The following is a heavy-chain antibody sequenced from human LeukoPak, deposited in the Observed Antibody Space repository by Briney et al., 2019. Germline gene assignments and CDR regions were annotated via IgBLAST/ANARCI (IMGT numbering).Heavy chain of an antibody. V-gene: IGHV3-33*01. J-gene: IGHJ4*02. Sequence: YPGRSLRLSCAASGFTFSSYGMHWVRQAPGKGLEWVAVIWYDGSNKYYADSVKGRFTISRDNSKNTLYLQMNSLRAEDTAVYYCARRRYSVYDFDYWGQGTLVTVSS. D-gene: IGHD5/OR15-5a*01. CDR2: IWYDGSNK. CDR3: ARRRYSVYDFDY. CDR1: GFTFSSYG.